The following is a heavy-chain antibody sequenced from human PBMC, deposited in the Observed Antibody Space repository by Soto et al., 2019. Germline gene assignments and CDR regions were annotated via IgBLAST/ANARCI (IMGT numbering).Heavy chain of an antibody. D-gene: IGHD5-12*01. J-gene: IGHJ5*02. CDR1: GFTFDDYT. Sequence: PGGSLRLSCAASGFTFDDYTMHWVRQAPGEGLEWVSLISWDGYSTYYTDSVKGRFTISGDNSRNSLYLQMNSLRTEDTALYYCAKDIAYRGYGGFDPWGLGTLVTVSS. V-gene: IGHV3-43*01. CDR3: AKDIAYRGYGGFDP. CDR2: ISWDGYST.